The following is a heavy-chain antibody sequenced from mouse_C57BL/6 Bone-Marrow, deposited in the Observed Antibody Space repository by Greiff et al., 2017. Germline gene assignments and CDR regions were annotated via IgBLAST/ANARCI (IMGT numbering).Heavy chain of an antibody. CDR3: ARAPWYVDV. CDR1: GFSLTSYG. V-gene: IGHV2-2*01. Sequence: VQLQQSGPGLVQPSQSLSITCTVSGFSLTSYGVHWVRQSPGKGLEWLGVIWRGGSTDYNAAFISRLSISKDNSKSQVFFKMNSLQADDTAIYYCARAPWYVDVWGTGTTVTVSS. J-gene: IGHJ1*03. CDR2: IWRGGST.